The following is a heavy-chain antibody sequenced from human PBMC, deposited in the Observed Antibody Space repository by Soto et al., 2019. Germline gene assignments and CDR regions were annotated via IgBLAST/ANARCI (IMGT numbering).Heavy chain of an antibody. D-gene: IGHD3-10*01. CDR3: ATCYGSGTDCQEDYLAF. CDR1: GFTFTNAW. J-gene: IGHJ4*02. Sequence: PGGSLRLSCAASGFTFTNAWMSWVRQAPGKGLEWVGRVKRKKNGGTTDYAAPVKDRFNISRDDSKNTLYLQMNNLKTEDTAFYYCATCYGSGTDCQEDYLAFWGQGTPVTVSS. CDR2: VKRKKNGGTT. V-gene: IGHV3-15*01.